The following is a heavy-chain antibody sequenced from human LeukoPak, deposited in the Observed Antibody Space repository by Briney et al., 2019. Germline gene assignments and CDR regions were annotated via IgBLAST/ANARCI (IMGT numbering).Heavy chain of an antibody. Sequence: PGGSLRLSCAASGFTFSDYYMSWIRQAPGKGLEWVSYISSSGSTIYYADSVKGRFTISRDNAKNSLYLQMNSLRAEDTAVYYCARSHCSSTSCSEIPRWGQGTLVTVSS. D-gene: IGHD2-2*01. V-gene: IGHV3-11*04. CDR1: GFTFSDYY. J-gene: IGHJ4*02. CDR2: ISSSGSTI. CDR3: ARSHCSSTSCSEIPR.